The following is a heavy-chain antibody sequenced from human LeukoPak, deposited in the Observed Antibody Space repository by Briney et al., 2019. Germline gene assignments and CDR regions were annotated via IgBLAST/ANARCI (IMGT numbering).Heavy chain of an antibody. CDR1: GFTLSTYA. D-gene: IGHD1-14*01. Sequence: PGGSLRLSCAASGFTLSTYAMSWVSQAQGKGLEWVSAISGSGGSTFNADSVKGRFTISRDNSKNTLFLQMNSLRAEDTAIYYCAKDHPSGYYFDYWGQGTLVTVSS. CDR3: AKDHPSGYYFDY. J-gene: IGHJ4*02. V-gene: IGHV3-23*01. CDR2: ISGSGGST.